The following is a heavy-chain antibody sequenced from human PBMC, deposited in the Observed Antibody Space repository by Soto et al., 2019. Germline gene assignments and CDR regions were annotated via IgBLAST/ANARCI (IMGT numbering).Heavy chain of an antibody. Sequence: PSPAQPSSCAICGGRVSSNSSASNWIRQSPSRGLEWLGRTYYRSEWYNDYAVSVKSRITINPDTSKNQFSLQLNSVTPEDTAVYYCARGLFCSSTSFYPPFGFWAQGTLVTVYS. V-gene: IGHV6-1*01. D-gene: IGHD2-2*01. CDR1: GGRVSSNSSA. CDR2: TYYRSEWYN. J-gene: IGHJ4*02. CDR3: ARGLFCSSTSFYPPFGF.